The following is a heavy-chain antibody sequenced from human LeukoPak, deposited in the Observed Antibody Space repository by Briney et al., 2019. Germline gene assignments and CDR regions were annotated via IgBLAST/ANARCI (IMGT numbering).Heavy chain of an antibody. D-gene: IGHD4-11*01. V-gene: IGHV3-23*01. CDR3: AKVLQYYYRGMDV. CDR1: GFTFSNSA. Sequence: GGSERLSCAASGFTFSNSAMSWVRQAPGKGLEWVSAISDNGFSTYYADSVKGRFTISRDNSKNTLYLQMNSLRAEDTALYFCAKVLQYYYRGMDVWGQGTTVIVSS. J-gene: IGHJ6*02. CDR2: ISDNGFST.